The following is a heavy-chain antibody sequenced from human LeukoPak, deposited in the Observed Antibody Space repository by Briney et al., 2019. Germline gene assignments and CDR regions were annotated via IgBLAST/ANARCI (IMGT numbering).Heavy chain of an antibody. CDR3: ATGKDRSGYYYSLDY. CDR1: RGSFTSYG. Sequence: SVKVSCKASRGSFTSYGISWVRQAPGQGLEWMGKIIPIYGRANYGQKFQGRVTITADESTTTSYMELSSLTAEDTSVYYRATGKDRSGYYYSLDYWGQGTLVAVSS. V-gene: IGHV1-69*13. D-gene: IGHD3-22*01. CDR2: IIPIYGRA. J-gene: IGHJ4*02.